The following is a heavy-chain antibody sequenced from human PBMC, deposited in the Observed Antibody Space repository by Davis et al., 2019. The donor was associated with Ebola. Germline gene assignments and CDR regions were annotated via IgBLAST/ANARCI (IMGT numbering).Heavy chain of an antibody. Sequence: SVKVSCKASGGTFSSSAINWVRQAPGQGLEWMGGIIPIFGTPNYAQKFQGRVTITADKSTSTAYMELSSLRSEDTAVYYCARDSSSYYYYYGMDVWGQGTTVTVSS. CDR3: ARDSSSYYYYYGMDV. CDR2: IIPIFGTP. V-gene: IGHV1-69*06. CDR1: GGTFSSSA. J-gene: IGHJ6*02. D-gene: IGHD6-13*01.